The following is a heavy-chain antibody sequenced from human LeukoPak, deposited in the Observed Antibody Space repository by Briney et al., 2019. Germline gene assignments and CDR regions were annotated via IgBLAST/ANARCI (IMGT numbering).Heavy chain of an antibody. D-gene: IGHD3-3*01. J-gene: IGHJ5*02. CDR1: GGSISSYY. CDR2: IYYSGST. CDR3: AREIPTYYDFWSGPNWFDP. V-gene: IGHV4-59*01. Sequence: SETLSLTCTVSGGSISSYYWSWIRQPPGKGLEWIGSIYYSGSTYYNPSLKSRVTISVDTSKNQFSLKLSSVTAADTAVYYCAREIPTYYDFWSGPNWFDPWGQGTLVTVSS.